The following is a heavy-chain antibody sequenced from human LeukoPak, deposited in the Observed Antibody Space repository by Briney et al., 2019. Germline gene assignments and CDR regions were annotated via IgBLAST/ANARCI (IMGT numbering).Heavy chain of an antibody. CDR2: ITSDGTNE. Sequence: PGRSLRLSCAASGFTFRAYIMHWVRQAPGKGLEWVAVITSDGTNEYYADSVKGRFTISRDNSKNTLYLQMNSLRAEDTAVYYCAKDRVDYGSWFDPWGQGTLVTVSS. V-gene: IGHV3-30-3*01. D-gene: IGHD4-17*01. CDR3: AKDRVDYGSWFDP. CDR1: GFTFRAYI. J-gene: IGHJ5*02.